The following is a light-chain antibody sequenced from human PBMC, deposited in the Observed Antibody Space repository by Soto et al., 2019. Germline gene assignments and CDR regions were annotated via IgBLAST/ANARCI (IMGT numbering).Light chain of an antibody. CDR3: SSYAGSVYV. V-gene: IGLV2-8*01. J-gene: IGLJ1*01. CDR2: EVS. Sequence: QSVLTQPPSVSGSPGQSVTISCTGTSSDVGGYNYVSWYQQHPGKAPKLMIYEVSKRPSGVPDRFSGSKSGNTASLTVSGLQAEDEADYYCSSYAGSVYVFGTGTKVTVL. CDR1: SSDVGGYNY.